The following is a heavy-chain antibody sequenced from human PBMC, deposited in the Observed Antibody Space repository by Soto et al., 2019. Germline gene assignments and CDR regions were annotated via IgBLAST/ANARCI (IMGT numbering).Heavy chain of an antibody. CDR1: GGTFSSYA. CDR2: IIPIFGTA. Sequence: QVQLVQSGAEVKKPGSSVKVSCKASGGTFSSYAISWVRQAPGQGLEWIGGIIPIFGTANYAQKFQGRVTITADESTSTAYMALSSLRSEDTAVYYCARGSYYDISYYYYGMDVWGQGTTVTVSS. V-gene: IGHV1-69*01. J-gene: IGHJ6*02. D-gene: IGHD3-9*01. CDR3: ARGSYYDISYYYYGMDV.